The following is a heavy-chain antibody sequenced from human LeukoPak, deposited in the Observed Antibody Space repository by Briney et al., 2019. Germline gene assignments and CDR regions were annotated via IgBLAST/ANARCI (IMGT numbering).Heavy chain of an antibody. D-gene: IGHD6-19*01. J-gene: IGHJ4*02. CDR2: IKSRADGGTT. CDR1: RFTLNNAW. V-gene: IGHV3-15*01. Sequence: GGSLRLSCAASRFTLNNAWVSWVRQAAGGGREWVGRIKSRADGGTTDYAAAVKGRFTISRDDSKNTLYVEMNSLISEDTAVYYCTTESLAVPNYYFDHWGQGTLVTVAS. CDR3: TTESLAVPNYYFDH.